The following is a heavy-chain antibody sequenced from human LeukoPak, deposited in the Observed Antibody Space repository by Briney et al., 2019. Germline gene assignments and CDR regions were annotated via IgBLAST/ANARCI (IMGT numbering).Heavy chain of an antibody. J-gene: IGHJ4*02. Sequence: GGSLRLSCAASGFTFSSSWMHWVRQAPGKGLVWVSCINSDGSGTTSADSVKGRFTISRDNAKNTLYLQMNSLRAEDTAVYYCLYCSGGSCYWGQGTLVTVSS. D-gene: IGHD2-15*01. CDR1: GFTFSSSW. V-gene: IGHV3-74*01. CDR2: INSDGSGT. CDR3: LYCSGGSCY.